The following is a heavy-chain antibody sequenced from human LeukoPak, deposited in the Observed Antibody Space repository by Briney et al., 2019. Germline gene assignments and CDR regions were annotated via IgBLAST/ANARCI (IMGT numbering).Heavy chain of an antibody. CDR3: ASYDSSGYYPAALDY. CDR2: INSDGSST. CDR1: GFTFSSYW. D-gene: IGHD3-22*01. J-gene: IGHJ4*02. V-gene: IGHV3-74*01. Sequence: PGGSLRLSCAASGFTFSSYWMHWVRQAPGKGLVWVSRINSDGSSTSYADSVKGRFTISRDNAKNTLYLQMNSLRAEDTAVYYCASYDSSGYYPAALDYWGQGTLVTVSS.